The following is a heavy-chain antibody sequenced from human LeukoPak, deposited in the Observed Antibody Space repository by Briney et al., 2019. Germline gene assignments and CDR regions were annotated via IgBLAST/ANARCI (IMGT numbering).Heavy chain of an antibody. CDR2: IYSDGST. V-gene: IGHV3-66*01. D-gene: IGHD2-15*01. CDR1: GFTVSSNY. CDR3: ARMVGGGYYYYYYGMDV. Sequence: GGSLRLSCAASGFTVSSNYMSWVRQAPGKGLEWVSVIYSDGSTYYADSVKGRFTISRDNSKNTLYLQMNSLRAEDTAVYYCARMVGGGYYYYYYGMDVWGQGTTVTVSS. J-gene: IGHJ6*02.